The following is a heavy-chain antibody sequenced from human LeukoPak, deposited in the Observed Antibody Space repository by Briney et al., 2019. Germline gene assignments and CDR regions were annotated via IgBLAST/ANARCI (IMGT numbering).Heavy chain of an antibody. V-gene: IGHV3-21*01. D-gene: IGHD6-6*01. J-gene: IGHJ4*02. CDR3: ARDRYSSSDFDY. CDR2: ISSSSSYI. CDR1: GFTFDDYG. Sequence: GGSLRLSCAASGFTFDDYGMSWVRQAPGKGLEWVSSISSSSSYIYYADSVKGRFTISRDNAKNSLYLQMNSLRAEDTAVYYCARDRYSSSDFDYWGQGTLVTVSS.